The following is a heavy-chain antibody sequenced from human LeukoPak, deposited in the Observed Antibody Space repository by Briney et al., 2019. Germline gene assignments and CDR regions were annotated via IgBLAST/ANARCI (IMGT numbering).Heavy chain of an antibody. CDR2: ISHDGSNK. Sequence: PGRSLRLSCAASGFTFSSYAMHWVRQAPGKGLEWVAVISHDGSNKYYADSVKGRFTISRDNSKNTLYLQMNSLRAEDTAVYYCARGSPPDIVVVVAATPFDYWGQGTLVTVSS. J-gene: IGHJ4*02. CDR3: ARGSPPDIVVVVAATPFDY. CDR1: GFTFSSYA. V-gene: IGHV3-30-3*01. D-gene: IGHD2-15*01.